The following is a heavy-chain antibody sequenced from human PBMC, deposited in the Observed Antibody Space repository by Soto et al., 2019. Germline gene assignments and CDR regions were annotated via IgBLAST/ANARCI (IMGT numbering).Heavy chain of an antibody. J-gene: IGHJ6*02. V-gene: IGHV1-18*01. Sequence: ASVKVSCKASGYTFTSYGISWVRQAPGQGLEWMGWISAYNGNTNCAQKLQGRVTMTTDTSTSTAYMELRSLRSDDTAVYYCVHEIYCSGSMIYYYYVMDVWGQGTTVTVSS. D-gene: IGHD3-10*01. CDR3: VHEIYCSGSMIYYYYVMDV. CDR2: ISAYNGNT. CDR1: GYTFTSYG.